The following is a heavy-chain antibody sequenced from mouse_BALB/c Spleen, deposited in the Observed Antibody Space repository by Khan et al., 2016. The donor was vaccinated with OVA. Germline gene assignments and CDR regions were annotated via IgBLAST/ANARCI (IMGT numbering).Heavy chain of an antibody. CDR2: VSTGGSYT. CDR3: TRLACYYDSEGFAY. J-gene: IGHJ3*01. Sequence: EVELVESGGDLVKPGGSLKLSCAASGFTFGTYGMSWVRQAPDKRLEWVATVSTGGSYTYYPDSVKGRFTISRDNAKNTLYMQMSGLRSADTAMFYCTRLACYYDSEGFAYWGQGTLVTVSA. V-gene: IGHV5-6*01. CDR1: GFTFGTYG. D-gene: IGHD1-1*01.